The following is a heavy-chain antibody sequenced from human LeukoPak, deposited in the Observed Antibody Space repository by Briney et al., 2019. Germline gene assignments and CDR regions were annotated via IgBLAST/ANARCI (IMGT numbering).Heavy chain of an antibody. J-gene: IGHJ1*01. D-gene: IGHD2-2*01. V-gene: IGHV1-2*02. Sequence: GASVKVSCKASGGTFSGYSISWVRQAPGQGLEWMGWINPNSGGTNYAQKFQGRVTMTRDTSISTAYMELSRLRSDDTAVYYCARGPASFCSSTSCYREYFQHWGQGTLVTVSS. CDR2: INPNSGGT. CDR1: GGTFSGYS. CDR3: ARGPASFCSSTSCYREYFQH.